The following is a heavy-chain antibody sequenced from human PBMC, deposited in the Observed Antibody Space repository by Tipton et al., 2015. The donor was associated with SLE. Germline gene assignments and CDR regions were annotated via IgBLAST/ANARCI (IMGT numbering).Heavy chain of an antibody. V-gene: IGHV4-38-2*02. Sequence: TLSLTCTVSGYSIGSGHYWGWIRQPPGKGLEWIGYIYHSGSTNYNPSLKSRVAMSVDTSENQFSLKLTSVTAADTAVYYCARDRYCGGGSCFDWFFDLWGRGTLVTVSS. CDR3: ARDRYCGGGSCFDWFFDL. CDR1: GYSIGSGHY. J-gene: IGHJ2*01. D-gene: IGHD2-15*01. CDR2: IYHSGST.